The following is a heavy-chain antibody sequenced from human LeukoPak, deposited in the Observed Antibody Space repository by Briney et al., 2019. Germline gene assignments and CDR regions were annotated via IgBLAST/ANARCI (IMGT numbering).Heavy chain of an antibody. V-gene: IGHV5-51*01. J-gene: IGHJ5*02. CDR2: IYPSDSDT. D-gene: IGHD7-27*01. CDR3: ARSRGDNNWFDP. Sequence: GEALKISCKGSGYSFTTYWIGWVRQMPGKGLEWMGIIYPSDSDTRYTPSFQGQVTISADKSISTAYLQWSSLKASDTAMYYCARSRGDNNWFDPWGQGTLVTVSS. CDR1: GYSFTTYW.